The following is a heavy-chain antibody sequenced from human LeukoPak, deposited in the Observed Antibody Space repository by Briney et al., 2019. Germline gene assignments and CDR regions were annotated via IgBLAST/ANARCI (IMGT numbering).Heavy chain of an antibody. D-gene: IGHD2-2*01. J-gene: IGHJ5*02. Sequence: GASVKVSCKASGYTFTSYGISWVRQAPGQGLEGMGWINAYNGNTNYAQKLQGRVTMTIDTSTSTAYMELRSLRSDDTAVYYCARASTSLVVPAAKNWFDPWGQGTRVTVSS. V-gene: IGHV1-18*04. CDR1: GYTFTSYG. CDR3: ARASTSLVVPAAKNWFDP. CDR2: INAYNGNT.